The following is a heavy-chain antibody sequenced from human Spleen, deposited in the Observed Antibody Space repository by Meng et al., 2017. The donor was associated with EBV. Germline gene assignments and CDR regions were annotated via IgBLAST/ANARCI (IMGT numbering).Heavy chain of an antibody. CDR2: IYKSGNI. CDR1: GGSSSRSNW. CDR3: ARGPIYYDSSGYYSDY. V-gene: IGHV4-4*02. Sequence: DPARLRRGRHLSFTYPDCGGSSSRSNWWRWVRQHPGKGLEWIVEIYKSGNINHNPSLKSRVTISVDKCKIQFSLKLSSVTAADTAVYYFARGPIYYDSSGYYSDYWGQGTLVTVSS. J-gene: IGHJ4*02. D-gene: IGHD3-22*01.